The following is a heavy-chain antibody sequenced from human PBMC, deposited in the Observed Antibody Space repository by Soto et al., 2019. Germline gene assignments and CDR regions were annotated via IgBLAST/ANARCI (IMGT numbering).Heavy chain of an antibody. CDR1: GFTFDRYG. CDR2: IWSDGSTE. J-gene: IGHJ5*02. D-gene: IGHD2-2*01. V-gene: IGHV3-33*01. Sequence: PGGSLRLSCAASGFTFDRYGMHWVRQAPGKGLEWVAVIWSDGSTEYYADSVKGRFTISRDNSKNTTYLQMNSLRGEDTGVYYCARGRIPSAIFDWFDPWGQGTLVTVSS. CDR3: ARGRIPSAIFDWFDP.